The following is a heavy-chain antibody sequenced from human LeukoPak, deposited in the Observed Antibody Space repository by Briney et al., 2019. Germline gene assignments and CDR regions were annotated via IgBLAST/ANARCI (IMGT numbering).Heavy chain of an antibody. J-gene: IGHJ4*02. D-gene: IGHD4-17*01. V-gene: IGHV3-53*01. CDR3: ARDTYGDYRFEY. Sequence: GGSLRLSCAASGFTVSSNYMSWVRQAPGKGLEWVSVIYSGGSTYYADSVKGRFTISRDNTKNTLYLQMNSLRAEDTAVYYCARDTYGDYRFEYWGQGTLVTVSS. CDR1: GFTVSSNY. CDR2: IYSGGST.